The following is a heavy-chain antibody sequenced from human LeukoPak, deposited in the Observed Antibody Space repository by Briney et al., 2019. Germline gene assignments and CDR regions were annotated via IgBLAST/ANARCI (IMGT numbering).Heavy chain of an antibody. D-gene: IGHD6-19*01. J-gene: IGHJ4*02. CDR2: IYTSGST. CDR3: ARVLRAGTGFDNFDY. Sequence: PETLSLTCTVSGGYISRYYWSWIRQPAGKGLEWVGRIYTSGSTNYNPSLKSRVTMSVDTSQNQFSLKLSSVTAADTAVYFCARVLRAGTGFDNFDYWGQGTLVTVSS. CDR1: GGYISRYY. V-gene: IGHV4-4*07.